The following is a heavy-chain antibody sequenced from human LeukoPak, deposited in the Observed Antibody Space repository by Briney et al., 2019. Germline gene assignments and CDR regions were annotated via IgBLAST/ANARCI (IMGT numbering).Heavy chain of an antibody. D-gene: IGHD4-23*01. CDR2: ISYDGSNK. Sequence: GRSLRLSCAASGFTFSSYGMHWVRQAPGKGLEWVAVISYDGSNKYYADSVKGRFTISRDDSKNTLYLQMNSLRAEDTAVYYCARGHPHGWELYLDYWGQGTLVTVSS. V-gene: IGHV3-30*03. CDR3: ARGHPHGWELYLDY. CDR1: GFTFSSYG. J-gene: IGHJ4*02.